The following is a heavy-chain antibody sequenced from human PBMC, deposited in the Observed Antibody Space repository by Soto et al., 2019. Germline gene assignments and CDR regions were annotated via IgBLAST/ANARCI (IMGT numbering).Heavy chain of an antibody. D-gene: IGHD3-3*01. CDR3: AHSTSTRHYDFWSGPRPDV. V-gene: IGHV2-5*02. J-gene: IGHJ6*02. Sequence: SGPKLVNPTQTLTLTFTFSGFSLSKRGVGVGWIRQPPGKALEWLALIYWDDDKRYSPSLKSRLTTTKDTSKNQVVLTMTNMAPVDTATYYCAHSTSTRHYDFWSGPRPDVWGQGTTVTVSS. CDR1: GFSLSKRGVG. CDR2: IYWDDDK.